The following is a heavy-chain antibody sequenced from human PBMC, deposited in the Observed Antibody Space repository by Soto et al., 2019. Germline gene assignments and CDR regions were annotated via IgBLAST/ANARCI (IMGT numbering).Heavy chain of an antibody. J-gene: IGHJ4*02. D-gene: IGHD1-20*01. CDR3: ARNLYNTGSFDH. CDR1: GYTFTSYD. Sequence: QVQLVQSGAEVKKPGASVKVSCKASGYTFTSYDINLVRQAPGQGLEWVGWMTPNSGDTGYAQTFQGRVTLTRDTARSTAYMELSSLTSEDTAVYYCARNLYNTGSFDHWGQGTLVTVSS. CDR2: MTPNSGDT. V-gene: IGHV1-8*02.